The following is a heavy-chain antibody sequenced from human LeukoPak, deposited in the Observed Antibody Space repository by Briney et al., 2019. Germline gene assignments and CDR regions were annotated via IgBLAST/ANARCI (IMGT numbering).Heavy chain of an antibody. CDR3: ARAREMATSSRYYFDY. J-gene: IGHJ4*02. Sequence: GASVTVSCKASGGTFSSYAISWVRQAPGQGLEWMGGIIPIFGTANYAQKFQGRVTITTDESTSTAYMELSSLRSEDTAVYYCARAREMATSSRYYFDYWGQGTLVTVSS. CDR2: IIPIFGTA. CDR1: GGTFSSYA. V-gene: IGHV1-69*05. D-gene: IGHD5-24*01.